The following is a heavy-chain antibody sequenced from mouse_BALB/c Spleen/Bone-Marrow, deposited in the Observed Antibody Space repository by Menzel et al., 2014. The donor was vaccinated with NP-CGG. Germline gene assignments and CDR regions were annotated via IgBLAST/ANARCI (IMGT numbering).Heavy chain of an antibody. CDR3: ARYDGYFDY. J-gene: IGHJ2*01. CDR1: GYAFTDYL. D-gene: IGHD2-3*01. Sequence: QVQLQQPGAELVRPGTSVKVSCKASGYAFTDYLMEWLKQRPGQGLEWIGVINPGGGSTNYNEKFKDKATLTADTSSNTAYMQLSSLTPDDSAVYFCARYDGYFDYWGQGTTLTVSS. V-gene: IGHV1-54*01. CDR2: INPGGGST.